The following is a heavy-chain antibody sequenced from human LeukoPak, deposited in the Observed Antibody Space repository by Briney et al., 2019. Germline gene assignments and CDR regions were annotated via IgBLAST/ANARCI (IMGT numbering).Heavy chain of an antibody. CDR3: ARDRHYDASTVFDP. V-gene: IGHV1-18*01. J-gene: IGHJ5*02. CDR1: GYTFINYG. Sequence: GASVKVSCKASGYTFINYGISWVRQAPGQGPEWMGWISANSGNTKFAQEVQGRITMTTDTSTSTAYMELRSLRSDDTAIYYCARDRHYDASTVFDPWGQGTLVTVSS. D-gene: IGHD3-3*01. CDR2: ISANSGNT.